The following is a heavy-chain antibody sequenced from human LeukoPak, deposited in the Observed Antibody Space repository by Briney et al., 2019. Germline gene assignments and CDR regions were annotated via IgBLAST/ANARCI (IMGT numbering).Heavy chain of an antibody. V-gene: IGHV4-31*03. CDR3: ARDYGSGTFSGVFDF. J-gene: IGHJ4*02. CDR1: GGSFSSGGCY. Sequence: SETLSLTCTVSGGSFSSGGCYWSWIRQHPGKGLEWIGNIYDSGYTYYNPSLRSRLTISIDTSKSQFSLKLTSVTAADTAVYFCARDYGSGTFSGVFDFWGQGTLVTVSS. D-gene: IGHD3-10*01. CDR2: IYDSGYT.